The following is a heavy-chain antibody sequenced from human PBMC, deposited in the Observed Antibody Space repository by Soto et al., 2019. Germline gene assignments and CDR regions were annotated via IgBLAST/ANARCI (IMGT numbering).Heavy chain of an antibody. V-gene: IGHV3-13*01. Sequence: GGSLRLSCAASGFTFSSYDMHWVRQATGKGLEWVSAIGTAGDTYYPGSVKGRFTISRENAKNSLYLQMNSLRAGGTAVYYCARGGSGSYVDGMDVWGQGTTVTVSS. CDR2: IGTAGDT. CDR3: ARGGSGSYVDGMDV. J-gene: IGHJ6*02. D-gene: IGHD1-26*01. CDR1: GFTFSSYD.